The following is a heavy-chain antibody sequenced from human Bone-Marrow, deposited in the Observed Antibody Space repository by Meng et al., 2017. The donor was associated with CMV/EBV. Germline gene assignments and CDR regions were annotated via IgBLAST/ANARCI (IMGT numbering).Heavy chain of an antibody. J-gene: IGHJ4*02. CDR2: IYYSGST. V-gene: IGHV4-39*01. Sequence: SETLSLTCTVSGGSISSSSYYWGWIRQSPGKGLEWIGSIYYSGSTYYNPSLKSRVTISVDTSKNQFSLKLSSVTAADTAVYYCARHGGGLLWFGPDWGQGTLVTVSS. CDR1: GGSISSSSYY. D-gene: IGHD3-10*01. CDR3: ARHGGGLLWFGPD.